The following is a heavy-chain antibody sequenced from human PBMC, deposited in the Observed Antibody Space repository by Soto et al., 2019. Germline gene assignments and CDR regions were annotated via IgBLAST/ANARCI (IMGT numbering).Heavy chain of an antibody. V-gene: IGHV4-34*01. CDR3: ATMGTPVTGLYYFDY. D-gene: IGHD4-17*01. CDR2: INHSGST. J-gene: IGHJ4*02. CDR1: GGSFSGYY. Sequence: PSETLSLTCAVYGGSFSGYYWTWIRQPPGTGLEWIGEINHSGSTHYSASLRSRVSISVDTSKNQFSLDLSSVTAADTAVYYCATMGTPVTGLYYFDYWGQGTLVTVSS.